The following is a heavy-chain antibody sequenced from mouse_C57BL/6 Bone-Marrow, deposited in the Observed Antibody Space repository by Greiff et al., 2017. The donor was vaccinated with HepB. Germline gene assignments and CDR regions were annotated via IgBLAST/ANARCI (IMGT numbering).Heavy chain of an antibody. CDR2: ISDGGSYT. Sequence: EVKLMESGGGLVKPGGSLKLSCAASGFTFSSYAMSWVRQTPEKRLEWVATISDGGSYTYYPDNVKGRFTISRDNAKNNLYLQMSNLKSEDTAMYYCARDQYYGSSYWYYFDYWGQGTTLTVSS. D-gene: IGHD1-1*01. J-gene: IGHJ2*01. CDR1: GFTFSSYA. V-gene: IGHV5-4*01. CDR3: ARDQYYGSSYWYYFDY.